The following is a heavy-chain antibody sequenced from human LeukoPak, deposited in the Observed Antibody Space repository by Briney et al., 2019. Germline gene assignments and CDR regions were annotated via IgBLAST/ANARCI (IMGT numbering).Heavy chain of an antibody. V-gene: IGHV4-59*01. J-gene: IGHJ5*02. CDR3: ARYTDCTVSSCYSDWFDP. D-gene: IGHD2-2*02. CDR1: GGSINTYY. CDR2: ISFSGST. Sequence: KPSETLSLTCTVSGGSINTYYWSWIRQPPGKGLEWIGYISFSGSTSYNPSLKGRVTISLDTSKSQFSLKMRSVTAADTAVYYCARYTDCTVSSCYSDWFDPWGPGTLVTVSS.